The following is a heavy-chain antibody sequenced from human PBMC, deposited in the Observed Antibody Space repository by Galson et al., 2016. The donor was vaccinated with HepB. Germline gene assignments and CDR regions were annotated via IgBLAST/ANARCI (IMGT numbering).Heavy chain of an antibody. CDR3: ARRASNYGPRPLDY. Sequence: SLRLSCAASGFTFNTYEMNWVRQAPGKGLEWISYITSGDTTIYCADAVKGRFTISRDNAENSLHLQMSSLRVEDTAVYYCARRASNYGPRPLDYWGQGTLVTVSS. V-gene: IGHV3-48*03. CDR1: GFTFNTYE. J-gene: IGHJ4*02. D-gene: IGHD4-17*01. CDR2: ITSGDTTI.